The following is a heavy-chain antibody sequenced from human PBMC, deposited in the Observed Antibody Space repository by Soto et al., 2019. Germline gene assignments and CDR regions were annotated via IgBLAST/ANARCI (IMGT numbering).Heavy chain of an antibody. J-gene: IGHJ5*02. CDR2: ISDDGSLK. D-gene: IGHD6-19*01. CDR3: AGAFSVVGKRRWFGP. CDR1: GFMFSSFA. V-gene: IGHV3-30*09. Sequence: QVQLVESGGGVVQPGRSLRLSCAASGFMFSSFAIHWVRQAPGKGLEWVAVISDDGSLKYYTDSVKGRFAISRDNSMNTLYLQMNSLRAEDTAVYYWAGAFSVVGKRRWFGPWGQGTLVTVSS.